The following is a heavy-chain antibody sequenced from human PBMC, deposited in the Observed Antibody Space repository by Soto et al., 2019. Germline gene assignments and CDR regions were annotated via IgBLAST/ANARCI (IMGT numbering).Heavy chain of an antibody. D-gene: IGHD6-19*01. CDR2: MSHSGRT. V-gene: IGHV4-38-2*01. J-gene: IGHJ4*01. CDR1: GYYISSGYY. CDR3: EGSSDGWRKDY. Sequence: RSETLSLTCAVSGYYISSGYYWGWIRQPPGEGLEWIGCMSHSGRTYNNPSLKSRVTISRDTSKNQFSLQLTSVTAADTAVYYCEGSSDGWRKDYWGHGTRVTVSS.